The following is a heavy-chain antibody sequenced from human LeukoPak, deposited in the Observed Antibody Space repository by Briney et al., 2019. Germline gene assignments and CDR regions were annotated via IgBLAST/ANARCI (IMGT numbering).Heavy chain of an antibody. V-gene: IGHV3-30-3*01. CDR1: GFTFSSYA. D-gene: IGHD1-26*01. CDR2: ISYDGSNK. CDR3: ARDGSGSYLFDY. Sequence: GGSLRLSCADSGFTFSSYAMQWVRQAPGKVLEWVAVISYDGSNKYYADSVKGRFTISRDNSKNTLYLQMNSLRAEDTAVYYCARDGSGSYLFDYWGPRTLVTVSS. J-gene: IGHJ4*02.